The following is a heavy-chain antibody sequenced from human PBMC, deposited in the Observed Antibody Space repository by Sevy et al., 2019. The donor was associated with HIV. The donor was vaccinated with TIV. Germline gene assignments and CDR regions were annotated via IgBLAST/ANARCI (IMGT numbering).Heavy chain of an antibody. V-gene: IGHV4-59*13. CDR2: IYYSGST. Sequence: SETLSLTCTVSGGSISSYYWSWIRQPPGKGVEWIGYIYYSGSTNYNPSLKSRVTISVDTSKNQFSLKLSSVTAADTAVYYCARGLRFLGAFDYWGQGTLVTVSS. D-gene: IGHD3-3*01. CDR3: ARGLRFLGAFDY. CDR1: GGSISSYY. J-gene: IGHJ4*02.